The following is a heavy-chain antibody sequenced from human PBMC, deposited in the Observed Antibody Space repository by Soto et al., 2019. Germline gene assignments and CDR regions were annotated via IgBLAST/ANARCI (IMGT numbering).Heavy chain of an antibody. D-gene: IGHD2-8*01. CDR3: ARASGHIYATLHGPFDH. CDR1: GFTFNRHP. CDR2: ISHDGNNK. J-gene: IGHJ4*02. V-gene: IGHV3-30-3*01. Sequence: QVQLVESGGGVVQPGRSLRLSCAASGFTFNRHPLHWVRQAPGKGLEWVAVISHDGNNKYYADSVKGRFTISRDNSMNMLYLQMHGLTTEDTAIFSCARASGHIYATLHGPFDHWGQGALVTVSS.